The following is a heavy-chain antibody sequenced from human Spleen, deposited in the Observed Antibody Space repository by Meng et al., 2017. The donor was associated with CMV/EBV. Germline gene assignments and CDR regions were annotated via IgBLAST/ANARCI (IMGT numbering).Heavy chain of an antibody. J-gene: IGHJ5*02. V-gene: IGHV1-18*01. CDR2: IRANNGNT. CDR1: TSTSYG. D-gene: IGHD6-13*01. CDR3: ERGRIAEAGTWFDP. Sequence: TSTSYGRRWVGKAPGKGLEGMGWIRANNGNTNNEQKHKGRGTMTTDTDTSTAHMELRSLSSDETAVYDCERGRIAEAGTWFDPWGQGTLVTVSS.